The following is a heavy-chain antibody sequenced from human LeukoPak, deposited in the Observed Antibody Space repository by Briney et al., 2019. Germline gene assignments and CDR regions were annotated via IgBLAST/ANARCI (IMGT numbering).Heavy chain of an antibody. CDR1: GGSISSYY. J-gene: IGHJ3*02. Sequence: SETLSLTCTVSGGSISSYYRSWIRQPSGKGLEWIGYIYYSGSTNYNPSLKSRVTISVDTSKNQFSLKLSSVTAADTAVYYCARPRGVVDAFDIWGQGTMVTVSS. V-gene: IGHV4-59*01. D-gene: IGHD3-3*01. CDR3: ARPRGVVDAFDI. CDR2: IYYSGST.